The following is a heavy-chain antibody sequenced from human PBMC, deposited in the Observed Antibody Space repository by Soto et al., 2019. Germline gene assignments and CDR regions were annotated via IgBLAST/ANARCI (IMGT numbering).Heavy chain of an antibody. CDR1: GGSISSGGYY. CDR3: ARDGLVNNYYYYGMDV. V-gene: IGHV4-31*03. J-gene: IGHJ6*02. D-gene: IGHD3-9*01. CDR2: IYYSGST. Sequence: QVQLQESGPGLVKPSQTLSLTCTVSGGSISSGGYYWSWIRQPPGKGLEWIGYIYYSGSTYYNPALKSRVTISVDTSKNQFALKLSSVTAADTAVYYCARDGLVNNYYYYGMDVWGQGTTVTVSS.